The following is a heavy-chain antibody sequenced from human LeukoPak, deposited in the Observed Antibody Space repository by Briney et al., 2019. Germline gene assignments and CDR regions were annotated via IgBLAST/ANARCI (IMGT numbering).Heavy chain of an antibody. D-gene: IGHD3-22*01. CDR1: GFAFSSYS. V-gene: IGHV3-48*01. CDR3: ARKSGSSGYPFDY. CDR2: ITSSSSAM. J-gene: IGHJ4*02. Sequence: GGSLRLSCAAPGFAFSSYSMNWVRQAPGKGLEWVSYITSSSSAMYYADSVKSRFTISRDNAKNSLYLQMNSLRAEDTAVYYCARKSGSSGYPFDYWGQGTVVTVSS.